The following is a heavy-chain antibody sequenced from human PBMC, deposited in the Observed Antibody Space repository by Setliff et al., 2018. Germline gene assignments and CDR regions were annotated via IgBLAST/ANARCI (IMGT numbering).Heavy chain of an antibody. CDR1: GGTFSSYG. J-gene: IGHJ6*03. V-gene: IGHV1-69*05. CDR3: AREGVDTRSSTDYRYYMDV. CDR2: TIPIFGST. Sequence: PPASVKVSCKASGGTFSSYGISWVRQAPGQGLEWMGGTIPIFGSTNYAQKFQDRVTIITDESTSTAYMELRSLRTEDTAVYYCAREGVDTRSSTDYRYYMDVWGKGTTVTVS. D-gene: IGHD5-18*01.